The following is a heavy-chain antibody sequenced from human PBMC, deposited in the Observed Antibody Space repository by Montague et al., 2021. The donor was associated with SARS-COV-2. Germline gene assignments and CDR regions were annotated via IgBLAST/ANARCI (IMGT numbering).Heavy chain of an antibody. CDR2: INQSGRT. Sequence: SETLSLTCAVYGGSFSGYYWSWIRQPPEKGLEWIGEINQSGRTNNNPSLKSRVIISVDTSKNQFSLKLSSVTAADTAVYYCARRGRSVWGVTVSDELDYWGQGILVTVSS. CDR3: ARRGRSVWGVTVSDELDY. CDR1: GGSFSGYY. J-gene: IGHJ4*02. V-gene: IGHV4-34*01. D-gene: IGHD3-10*01.